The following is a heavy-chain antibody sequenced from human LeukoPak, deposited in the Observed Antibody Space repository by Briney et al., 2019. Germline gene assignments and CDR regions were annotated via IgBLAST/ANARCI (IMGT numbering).Heavy chain of an antibody. J-gene: IGHJ4*02. CDR1: GFTFSSYG. V-gene: IGHV3-30*19. CDR2: IWYDGSNK. CDR3: ARAPPIYYGSAYYFDY. Sequence: GGSLRLSCAASGFTFSSYGMHWVRQAPGKGLEWVAVIWYDGSNKYYADSVKGRFTISRDNSKNTLYLQMGSLRAEDMAVYYCARAPPIYYGSAYYFDYWGQGALVTVSS. D-gene: IGHD3-10*01.